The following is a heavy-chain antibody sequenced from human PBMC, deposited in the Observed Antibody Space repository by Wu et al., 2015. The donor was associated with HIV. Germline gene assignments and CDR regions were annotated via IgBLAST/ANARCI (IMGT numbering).Heavy chain of an antibody. CDR2: INPNGGGT. V-gene: IGHV1-2*02. J-gene: IGHJ5*02. CDR1: GYTFTGYY. CDR3: ARRAYDSSGNWFDP. D-gene: IGHD3-22*01. Sequence: QVQLVQSGAEVKKPGASVKVSCKASGYTFTGYYMHWVRQAPGQGLEWMGWINPNGGGTKYAQSFQGRVTMTRDTSISTAYMELSRLTSDDTAVYYCARRAYDSSGNWFDPWGQGTLVTVSS.